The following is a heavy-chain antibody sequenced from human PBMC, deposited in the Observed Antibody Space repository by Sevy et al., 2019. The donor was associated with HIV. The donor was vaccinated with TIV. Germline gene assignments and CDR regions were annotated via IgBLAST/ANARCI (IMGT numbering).Heavy chain of an antibody. Sequence: SETLSLTCTVSGGSISTYYWSWIRQPPGKGLEWIGYMYYTGSTNYNPSLKSRVTISVDTSKNQFSLTLSSVTAADTAVYYCARVVATTYYYYYMDVWGKGTTVTVSS. D-gene: IGHD5-12*01. CDR1: GGSISTYY. J-gene: IGHJ6*03. CDR3: ARVVATTYYYYYMDV. CDR2: MYYTGST. V-gene: IGHV4-59*01.